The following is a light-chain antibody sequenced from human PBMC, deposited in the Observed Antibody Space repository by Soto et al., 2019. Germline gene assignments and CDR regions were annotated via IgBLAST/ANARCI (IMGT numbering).Light chain of an antibody. CDR3: QQSDSTPRT. J-gene: IGKJ1*01. CDR1: QSISNY. Sequence: DIQMTQSPSSLSASVGDRVTITCRASQSISNYLNWYQQKPGKAPKLLMYAASSLQSGVASRFSGSRSGTDFTLTISSLQPEDVATYFCQQSDSTPRTFGQGTKVEIK. V-gene: IGKV1-39*01. CDR2: AAS.